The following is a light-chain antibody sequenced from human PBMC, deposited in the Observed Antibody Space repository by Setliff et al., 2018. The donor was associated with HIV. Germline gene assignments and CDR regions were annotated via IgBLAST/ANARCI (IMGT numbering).Light chain of an antibody. CDR3: SSYTSSSTLV. J-gene: IGLJ1*01. Sequence: QSVLTQPASVSGPPGQSITISCTGTSSDVGGYNYVSWYQQHPGKAPKLMIYDVSNRPSGVSNRFSGSKSGNTASLTISGLQAEDEADYYCSSYTSSSTLVFGTGTKVTV. CDR2: DVS. V-gene: IGLV2-14*03. CDR1: SSDVGGYNY.